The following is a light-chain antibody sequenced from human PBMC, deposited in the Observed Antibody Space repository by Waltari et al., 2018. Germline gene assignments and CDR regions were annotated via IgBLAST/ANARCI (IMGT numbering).Light chain of an antibody. V-gene: IGLV3-21*02. CDR1: DIASYS. CDR3: QVWDATTDHVV. CDR2: GEN. Sequence: DDIASYSVHWYQHKSGQAPVLVVYGENDRPSGIPERFSGSNSGNTATATLTISRVEAGDEADYYCQVWDATTDHVVFGGGTKLTVL. J-gene: IGLJ2*01.